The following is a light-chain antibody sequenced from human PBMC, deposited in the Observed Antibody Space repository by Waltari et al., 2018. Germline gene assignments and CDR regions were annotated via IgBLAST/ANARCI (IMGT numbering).Light chain of an antibody. CDR1: QTISGSL. V-gene: IGKV3-20*01. J-gene: IGKJ4*01. CDR2: CAS. Sequence: EIVLTQSPGTLSLSPGERATLAGRAGQTISGSLLTWYQQKPGQAPRLVIYCASIRDTAIPDRFSGSGSGTDFTLTISRLEPEDFAVYYCQQYDGSSVTFGGGTKVEIK. CDR3: QQYDGSSVT.